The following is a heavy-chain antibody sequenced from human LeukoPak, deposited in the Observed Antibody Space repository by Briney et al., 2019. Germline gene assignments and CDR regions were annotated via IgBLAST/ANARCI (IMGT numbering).Heavy chain of an antibody. V-gene: IGHV3-11*04. Sequence: GGSLRLSCAASGFTFSDYYINWIRQAPGRGLEWVAYITSSGSTIYYADSVKGRFTISRDNAKNSLYLQMNTLRAEDTAVYYCARYYGSGSPYREYYFDYWGQGTLVTVSS. CDR1: GFTFSDYY. D-gene: IGHD3-10*01. J-gene: IGHJ4*02. CDR3: ARYYGSGSPYREYYFDY. CDR2: ITSSGSTI.